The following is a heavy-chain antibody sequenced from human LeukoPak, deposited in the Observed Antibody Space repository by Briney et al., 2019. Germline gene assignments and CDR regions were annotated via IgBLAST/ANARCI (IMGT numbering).Heavy chain of an antibody. V-gene: IGHV3-23*01. D-gene: IGHD1-7*01. Sequence: PGGSLRLSCAASGFTFSSYAMSWVRQAPGKGLEWVSAISGSGGSTYYADSVKGRFTISRDNAKNSLYLQMNSLRAEDTAVYYCARDGLHNWNYANFDYWGQGTLVTVSS. J-gene: IGHJ4*02. CDR1: GFTFSSYA. CDR3: ARDGLHNWNYANFDY. CDR2: ISGSGGST.